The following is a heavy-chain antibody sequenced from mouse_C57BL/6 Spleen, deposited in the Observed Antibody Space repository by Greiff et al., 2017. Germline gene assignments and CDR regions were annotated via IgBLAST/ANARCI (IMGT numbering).Heavy chain of an antibody. Sequence: VKLMESGPGLVAPSQSLSITCTVSGFSLTSYGVHWVRQPPGKGLAWLVVIWSDGSTTYNSALKSRLSISKDNSKSQVFLKMNSLQTDDTAMYYCARQLPNYYAMDYWGQGTSVTVSS. CDR2: IWSDGST. CDR1: GFSLTSYG. CDR3: ARQLPNYYAMDY. J-gene: IGHJ4*01. V-gene: IGHV2-6-1*01. D-gene: IGHD1-1*01.